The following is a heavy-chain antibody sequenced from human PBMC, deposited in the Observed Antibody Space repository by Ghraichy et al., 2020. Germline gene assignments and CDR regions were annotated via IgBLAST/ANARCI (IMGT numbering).Heavy chain of an antibody. CDR3: AKDLSGSWSLDY. J-gene: IGHJ4*02. Sequence: AGSLRLSCAASGFTFSNYDMHWVRQAPGKGLEWVAIILSDGRNKHYADSVKGRFTISRDNSKNTLYLQMNGLRTEDTAVYYCAKDLSGSWSLDYWGQGNLVTVSA. V-gene: IGHV3-30*18. CDR2: ILSDGRNK. D-gene: IGHD6-13*01. CDR1: GFTFSNYD.